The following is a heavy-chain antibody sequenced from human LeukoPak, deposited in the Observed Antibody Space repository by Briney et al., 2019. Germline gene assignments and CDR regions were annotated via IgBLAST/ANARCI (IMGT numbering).Heavy chain of an antibody. Sequence: PGRSLRLSCAASGFTFSSYGMHWVRQAPGKGLEWVADIWYDGSNKYYADSVTGRFTISRDNSKNSLYLQMNSLRDKDTAVYYCARDHYCSSASGYAGPGYYYGMDVWGQGTPVTVSS. V-gene: IGHV3-33*01. CDR3: ARDHYCSSASGYAGPGYYYGMDV. J-gene: IGHJ6*02. CDR1: GFTFSSYG. D-gene: IGHD2-2*01. CDR2: IWYDGSNK.